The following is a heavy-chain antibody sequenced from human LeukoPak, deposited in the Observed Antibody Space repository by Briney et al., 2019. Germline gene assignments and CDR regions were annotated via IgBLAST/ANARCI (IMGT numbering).Heavy chain of an antibody. CDR1: GYTFTSYG. J-gene: IGHJ6*02. D-gene: IGHD3-9*01. CDR3: ATCPEVDYYYYSGMDV. Sequence: GASVKVSCKASGYTFTSYGISWVRQAPGQGLEWMGGIIPIFGTANYAQKFQGRVTITADESTSTAYMELSSLRSEDTAVYYCATCPEVDYYYYSGMDVWGQGTTVTAPS. CDR2: IIPIFGTA. V-gene: IGHV1-69*13.